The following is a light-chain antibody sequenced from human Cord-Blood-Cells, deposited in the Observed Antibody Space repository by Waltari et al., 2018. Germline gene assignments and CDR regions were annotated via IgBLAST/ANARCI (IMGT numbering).Light chain of an antibody. Sequence: QPVLTQPPSASASPEASVTLTSTRTTAPGTYKVNWYSSRPGRGPRFVRRVGTGGIVGSKGDGIPDRFSVLGSGLNRYLTIKNIQEEDESDYHCGADHGSGSNFVKVFGGGTKLTVL. V-gene: IGLV9-49*01. CDR3: GADHGSGSNFVKV. J-gene: IGLJ3*02. CDR2: VGTGGIVG. CDR1: TAPGTYK.